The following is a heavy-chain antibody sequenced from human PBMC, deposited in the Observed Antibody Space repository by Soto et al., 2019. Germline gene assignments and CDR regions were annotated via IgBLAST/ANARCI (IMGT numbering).Heavy chain of an antibody. CDR1: GFTVSNNY. CDR3: ARDRSGWAEGGFDY. V-gene: IGHV3-53*01. CDR2: IYTGGST. Sequence: EVQLVESGGGLIQPGGSLRLSCAASGFTVSNNYMSWVRQAPGKGLEWVSEIYTGGSTYYADSVKGRFTISRDNSKNTVFLQMNSLRAEDMAVYYCARDRSGWAEGGFDYWGQGTLVTVSS. D-gene: IGHD3-22*01. J-gene: IGHJ4*02.